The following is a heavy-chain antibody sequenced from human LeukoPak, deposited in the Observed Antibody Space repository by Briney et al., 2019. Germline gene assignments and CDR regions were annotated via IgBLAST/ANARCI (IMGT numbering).Heavy chain of an antibody. Sequence: GASVKVSCKASGYTFTSYDINWVRQATGQRLEWMGWMNPNSGNTGYAQKFQGRVTMTRNTSISTAYMELSSLRSEDTAVYYCARFVDIVATYYYYGMDVWGQGTTVTVSS. J-gene: IGHJ6*02. CDR1: GYTFTSYD. CDR2: MNPNSGNT. V-gene: IGHV1-8*01. D-gene: IGHD5-12*01. CDR3: ARFVDIVATYYYYGMDV.